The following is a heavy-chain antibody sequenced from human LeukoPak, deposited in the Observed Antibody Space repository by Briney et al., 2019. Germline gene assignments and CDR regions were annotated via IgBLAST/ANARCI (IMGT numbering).Heavy chain of an antibody. CDR1: GFTFSSYW. J-gene: IGHJ4*02. D-gene: IGHD3-3*01. V-gene: IGHV3-7*01. CDR3: ARRFWSGYPKRIYYFDY. CDR2: IKQDGSEK. Sequence: GGSLRLSCAASGFTFSSYWMSWVRQAPGKGLEWVANIKQDGSEKYYVDSVKGRFTISRDNAKNSLYLQMNSLRAEDTAVYYGARRFWSGYPKRIYYFDYWGQGTLVTVPS.